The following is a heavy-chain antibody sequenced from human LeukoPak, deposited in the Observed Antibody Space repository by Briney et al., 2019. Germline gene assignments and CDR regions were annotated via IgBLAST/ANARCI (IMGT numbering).Heavy chain of an antibody. D-gene: IGHD5-18*01. Sequence: SETLSLTCTVSGGSISNYYWSWIRQPPGKGLEWIAYIDYRGSTTYNPSLKSRVTISVDTSRNQFSLKLSSVTAADTAVYYCARSRSGYSYDHAAFDIWGQGTMVTVSS. CDR2: IDYRGST. CDR3: ARSRSGYSYDHAAFDI. V-gene: IGHV4-59*01. CDR1: GGSISNYY. J-gene: IGHJ3*02.